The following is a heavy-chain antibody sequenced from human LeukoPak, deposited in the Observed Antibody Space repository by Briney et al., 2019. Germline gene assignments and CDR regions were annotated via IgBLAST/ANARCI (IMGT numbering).Heavy chain of an antibody. Sequence: QPGGSLRLSCAASGFTFSSYAMSWVRQAPGKGLEWVAFIRYDGSNKYYADSVKGRFTISRDNSKNTLYLQMNSLRAEDTAVYYCAKLAYSSSSSVDYWGQGTLVTVSS. CDR2: IRYDGSNK. CDR1: GFTFSSYA. J-gene: IGHJ4*02. D-gene: IGHD6-6*01. CDR3: AKLAYSSSSSVDY. V-gene: IGHV3-30*02.